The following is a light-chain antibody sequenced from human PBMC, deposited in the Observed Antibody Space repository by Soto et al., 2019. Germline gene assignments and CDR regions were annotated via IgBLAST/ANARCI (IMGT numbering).Light chain of an antibody. Sequence: EIVLTQSPGTLSLSPGERATLSCRASQSISSFYLAWYKQTPGQAPRLLIYDASSRAAGIPDRFSGGGSGTDFTLTISRLEPEDFGVYYCQQYGGSPRTFGQGTKVEIK. J-gene: IGKJ1*01. CDR3: QQYGGSPRT. CDR2: DAS. CDR1: QSISSFY. V-gene: IGKV3-20*01.